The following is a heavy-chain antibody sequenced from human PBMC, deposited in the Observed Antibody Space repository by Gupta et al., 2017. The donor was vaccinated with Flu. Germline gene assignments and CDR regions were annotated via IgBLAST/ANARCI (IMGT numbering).Heavy chain of an antibody. CDR2: IKQDGSEK. CDR3: ARDYDFWSGYPSYYFDY. J-gene: IGHJ4*02. D-gene: IGHD3-3*01. Sequence: MSWGRQAPGKGLEWVANIKQDGSEKYYVDSVKGRFTISRDNAKNSLYLQMNSLRAEDTAVYYCARDYDFWSGYPSYYFDYWGQGTLVTVSS. V-gene: IGHV3-7*01.